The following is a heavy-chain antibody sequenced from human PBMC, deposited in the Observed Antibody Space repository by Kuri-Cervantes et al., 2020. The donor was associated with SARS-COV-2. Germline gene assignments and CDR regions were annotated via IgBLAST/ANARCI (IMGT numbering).Heavy chain of an antibody. Sequence: SETLSLTCTVSGGSISSSSYYWGWIRQPPGKGLEWIGRIYTSGNTKYNPSLKSRVTMSIDTSKNQFSLKLSSVTAADTAVYYCVREGLRPYYDGLDVWGQGTTVTVSS. CDR1: GGSISSSSYY. CDR3: VREGLRPYYDGLDV. D-gene: IGHD3-3*01. J-gene: IGHJ6*02. V-gene: IGHV4-39*07. CDR2: IYTSGNT.